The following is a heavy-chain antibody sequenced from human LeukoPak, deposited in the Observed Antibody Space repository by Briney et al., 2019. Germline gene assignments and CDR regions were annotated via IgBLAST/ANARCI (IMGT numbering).Heavy chain of an antibody. CDR3: AGRPYYYDSSGSILFDY. CDR1: GGSISSSSYY. D-gene: IGHD3-22*01. J-gene: IGHJ4*02. Sequence: SETLSLTCTVSGGSISSSSYYWGWIRQPPGKGLEWIGSIYYSGSTYYNPSLKSRVTISVDTSKNQFSLKLSSVTAADTAVYYCAGRPYYYDSSGSILFDYWGQGTRVTVSS. CDR2: IYYSGST. V-gene: IGHV4-39*01.